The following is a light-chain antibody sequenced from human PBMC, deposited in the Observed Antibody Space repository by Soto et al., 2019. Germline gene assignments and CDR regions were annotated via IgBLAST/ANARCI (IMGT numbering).Light chain of an antibody. J-gene: IGKJ2*01. V-gene: IGKV3-11*01. CDR1: QTVSTY. CDR3: QQRTNWL. CDR2: DAS. Sequence: EVVLTQSPATLSLSPGERATLSCRASQTVSTYVAWYQQKTGQAPRLLIYDASNRATGVPARFSGSGSGTDFTLTISSLEPEDFAVYYCQQRTNWLFGQGTKLEI.